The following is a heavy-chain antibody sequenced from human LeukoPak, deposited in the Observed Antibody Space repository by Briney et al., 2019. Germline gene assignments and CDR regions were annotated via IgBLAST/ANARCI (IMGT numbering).Heavy chain of an antibody. J-gene: IGHJ5*01. Sequence: SGGSLRLSCAASGFTFSNYWMHWVRQAPGKGLVWVSRINSDGSSITYADSVKGRFTISRDNAKNTLYLQVNSLRAEDTAVYYCARTEGTVAYDSWGQGTLVTVSS. CDR1: GFTFSNYW. D-gene: IGHD4-23*01. V-gene: IGHV3-74*01. CDR3: ARTEGTVAYDS. CDR2: INSDGSSI.